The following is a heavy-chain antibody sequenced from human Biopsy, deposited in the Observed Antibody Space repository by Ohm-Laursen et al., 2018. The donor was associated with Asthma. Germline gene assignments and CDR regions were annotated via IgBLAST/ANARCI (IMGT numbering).Heavy chain of an antibody. CDR3: ARDMNRDGWYFDY. CDR1: GFSFSEFV. D-gene: IGHD5-24*01. CDR2: ISYDGSTK. J-gene: IGHJ4*02. V-gene: IGHV3-30*03. Sequence: SLRLSCAASGFSFSEFVMHWVRQAPGKGLEWVAVISYDGSTKYYADSVKGRFTISRDNSKNTLYLQMSSLRVEDTAVYYCARDMNRDGWYFDYWGQGTLVTVSS.